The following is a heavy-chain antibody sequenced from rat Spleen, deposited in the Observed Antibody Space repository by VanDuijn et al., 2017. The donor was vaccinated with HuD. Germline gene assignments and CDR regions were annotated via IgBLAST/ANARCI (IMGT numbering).Heavy chain of an antibody. CDR2: ISYSGST. CDR3: ARSLDVMDA. Sequence: EVRLQESGPGLVKPSQSLSLTCSVTDYSITSSYGWSWIRKFPGNGMEWMGYISYSGSTNYNPSLRSRISITRDTSKNQFFLHLNSVTTEDTATYYCARSLDVMDAWGQGASVTVSS. V-gene: IGHV3-1*01. J-gene: IGHJ4*01. CDR1: DYSITSSY.